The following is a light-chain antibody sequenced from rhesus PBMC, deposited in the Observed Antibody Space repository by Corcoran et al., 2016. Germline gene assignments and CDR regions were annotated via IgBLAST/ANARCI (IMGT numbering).Light chain of an antibody. CDR2: EVS. Sequence: QAAPTQSPSVSGSPGQSVTISCTGTSSDIGGYNRVSWYQQYPGKAPKLTIYEVSKRPSGVSDRFSGSKSGNTASLTISGLPAEDEAHYHCSSYASSSTNIFGTGTRLTVL. CDR3: SSYASSSTNI. V-gene: IGLV2-13*03. J-gene: IGLJ1*01. CDR1: SSDIGGYNR.